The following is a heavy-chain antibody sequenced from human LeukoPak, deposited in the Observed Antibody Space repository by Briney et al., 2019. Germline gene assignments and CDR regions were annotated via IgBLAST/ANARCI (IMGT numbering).Heavy chain of an antibody. D-gene: IGHD6-19*01. CDR3: ARWGRTVAGTDYFDY. J-gene: IGHJ4*02. V-gene: IGHV4-34*01. CDR2: INHSGST. CDR1: GGSFSGYY. Sequence: PETLSLACAVYGGSFSGYYWSWIRQPPGKGLEWIGEINHSGSTNYNPSLKSRVTISVDTSKNQFSLKLSSVTAADTAVYYCARWGRTVAGTDYFDYWGQGTLVTVSS.